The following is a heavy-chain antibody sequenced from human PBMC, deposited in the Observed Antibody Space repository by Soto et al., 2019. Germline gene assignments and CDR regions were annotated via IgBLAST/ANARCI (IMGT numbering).Heavy chain of an antibody. V-gene: IGHV3-30*18. CDR2: ISYDGSNK. D-gene: IGHD2-2*01. Sequence: GGSLRLSCAASVFTFSSYGMHWVRQAPGKGLEWVAVISYDGSNKYYADSVKGRFTISRDNSKNTLYLQMNSLRAEDTAVYYCAKGIVVPAAIYYYYGMDVWGQGTTVTVSS. CDR3: AKGIVVPAAIYYYYGMDV. CDR1: VFTFSSYG. J-gene: IGHJ6*02.